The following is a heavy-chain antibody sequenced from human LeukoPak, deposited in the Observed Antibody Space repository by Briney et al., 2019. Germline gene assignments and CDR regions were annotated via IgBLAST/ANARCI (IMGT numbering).Heavy chain of an antibody. Sequence: GGSLRLSCAASGFTFSNAWMSWVRQAPGKGLEWVGRIKSKTDGGTTDYAAPVKGRFTISRDDSKNTLYLQMNCLRAEDTAVYYCAREETGYFDYWGQGTLVTVSS. V-gene: IGHV3-15*01. CDR2: IKSKTDGGTT. CDR1: GFTFSNAW. D-gene: IGHD5-24*01. J-gene: IGHJ4*02. CDR3: AREETGYFDY.